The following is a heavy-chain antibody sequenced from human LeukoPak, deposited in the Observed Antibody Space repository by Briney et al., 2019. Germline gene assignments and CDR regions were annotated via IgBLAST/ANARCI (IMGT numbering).Heavy chain of an antibody. V-gene: IGHV3-20*04. J-gene: IGHJ6*03. CDR3: ARCLNYYDSSGWNYYYYMDV. D-gene: IGHD3-22*01. CDR2: INWNGDST. Sequence: PGGSLRLSCAASGFTFDEYGMSWVRQAPGKGLELVSGINWNGDSTGYADSVKGRFTISRDNAKNSLYLQMNSLRAEDTALYYCARCLNYYDSSGWNYYYYMDVCGKGTTVTVSS. CDR1: GFTFDEYG.